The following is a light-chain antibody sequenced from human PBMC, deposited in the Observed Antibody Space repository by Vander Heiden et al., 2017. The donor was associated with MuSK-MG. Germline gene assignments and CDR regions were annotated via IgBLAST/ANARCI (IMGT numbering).Light chain of an antibody. CDR3: NSRDSSGNHVV. Sequence: SSELTQDPAVSVALGQTVRITCQGDTLRSHYASWSQQKPGQAPVLVIYGKNNRPSGIPDRVSGSSSGNTASLTLTGAQAEDEADYYCNSRDSSGNHVVFGGGTRLTVL. V-gene: IGLV3-19*01. CDR2: GKN. CDR1: TLRSHY. J-gene: IGLJ2*01.